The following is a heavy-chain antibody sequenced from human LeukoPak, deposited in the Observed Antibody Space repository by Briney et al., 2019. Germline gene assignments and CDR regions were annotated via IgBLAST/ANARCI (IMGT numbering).Heavy chain of an antibody. CDR1: GGSISSSSYY. CDR3: ARGLSNMAMPHYYYYYYMDV. D-gene: IGHD2-2*01. CDR2: IYYSGST. J-gene: IGHJ6*03. Sequence: SETLSLTCTVSGGSISSSSYYWGWIRQPPGKGLEWIGSIYYSGSTYYNPSLKSRVTISVDTSKNQFSLKLSSVTAADTAVYYCARGLSNMAMPHYYYYYYMDVWGKGTTVTVSS. V-gene: IGHV4-39*01.